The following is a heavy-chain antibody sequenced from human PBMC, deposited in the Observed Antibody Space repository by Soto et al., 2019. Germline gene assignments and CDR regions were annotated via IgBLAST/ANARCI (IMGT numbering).Heavy chain of an antibody. Sequence: ASVKVSCKAIGYSFTSHYMHWVRQAPGQGLEWMGTIYPGGVNIGYAQKFKGRVTMTKDTSTSTVYMELNSLTSEDTAVYYCAIDQSCHTLVWWFDPRGQRTPVTVSS. J-gene: IGHJ5*02. CDR3: AIDQSCHTLVWWFDP. V-gene: IGHV1-46*03. D-gene: IGHD3-16*01. CDR2: IYPGGVNI. CDR1: GYSFTSHY.